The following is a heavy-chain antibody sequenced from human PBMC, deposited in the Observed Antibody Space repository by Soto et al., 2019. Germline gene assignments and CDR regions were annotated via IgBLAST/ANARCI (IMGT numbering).Heavy chain of an antibody. D-gene: IGHD3-22*01. CDR3: ARKRGPNSSGYYY. CDR1: GFTFSSYA. CDR2: ISGSGGST. Sequence: GGSLRLSCAASGFTFSSYAMSWVRQAPGKGLEWVSAISGSGGSTYYADSVKGRFTISRDNSKNTLYLQMNSLRAEDTAVYYCARKRGPNSSGYYYWGQGTLVTVSS. J-gene: IGHJ4*02. V-gene: IGHV3-23*01.